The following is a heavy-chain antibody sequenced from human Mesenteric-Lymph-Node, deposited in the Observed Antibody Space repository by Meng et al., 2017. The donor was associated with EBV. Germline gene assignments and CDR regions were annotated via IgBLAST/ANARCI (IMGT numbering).Heavy chain of an antibody. CDR1: GYTYTRYG. CDR3: AREGDWTTFDY. V-gene: IGHV1-18*01. CDR2: ISAYNGNT. D-gene: IGHD3/OR15-3a*01. J-gene: IGHJ4*02. Sequence: LWQVGGEVKKPGASVTVSCKASGYTYTRYGIIWVRQAPGQGLEWVGWISAYNGNTNSAQKVQGRVTMTTNTSTTTAYMELRRLRSDDTAVYYCAREGDWTTFDYWGQGTLVTVSS.